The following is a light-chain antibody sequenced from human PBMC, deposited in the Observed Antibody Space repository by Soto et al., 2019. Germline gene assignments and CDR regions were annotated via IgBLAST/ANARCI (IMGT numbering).Light chain of an antibody. V-gene: IGLV2-14*01. CDR1: ASDIGNYNY. J-gene: IGLJ3*02. CDR3: SSYTSAGTQV. Sequence: QSVLTQPASVSGSPGQSITISCTGTASDIGNYNYVSWYQLHPGKAPKLLIYGVSNRPSGVSNRFSGSKSGNAASLTISGLQAEDEADYYCSSYTSAGTQVLGGGTKLTVL. CDR2: GVS.